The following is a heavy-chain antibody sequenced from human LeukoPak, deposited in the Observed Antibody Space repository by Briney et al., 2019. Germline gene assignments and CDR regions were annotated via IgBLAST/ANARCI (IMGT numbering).Heavy chain of an antibody. J-gene: IGHJ4*02. CDR3: ATGGSSGWYHFEY. CDR2: INSDGSTT. CDR1: GFTFTSYW. V-gene: IGHV3-74*03. D-gene: IGHD6-19*01. Sequence: PGGSLRLSCAASGFTFTSYWMHWVRQAPGKGLGWVSLINSDGSTTKYADSVKGRFTMSRDNAKNTLYLEMNSLRGEDTAVYYCATGGSSGWYHFEYWGQGTLVTVSS.